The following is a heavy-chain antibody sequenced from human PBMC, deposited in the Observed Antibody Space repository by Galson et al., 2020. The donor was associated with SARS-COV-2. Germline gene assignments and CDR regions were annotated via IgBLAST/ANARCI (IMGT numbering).Heavy chain of an antibody. Sequence: SETLSLTCAVYGGSFSDYYWTWIRQPPGKGLEWIGEVHHSGTTNYNSSLKSRVTISVDTSKNQFSLKLSSVTAADTAVYYWAGGNRDINRILVVITAVNYHVDGWGQGTLVTVAS. CDR3: AGGNRDINRILVVITAVNYHVDG. CDR1: GGSFSDYY. V-gene: IGHV4-34*01. CDR2: VHHSGTT. D-gene: IGHD3-22*01. J-gene: IGHJ4*02.